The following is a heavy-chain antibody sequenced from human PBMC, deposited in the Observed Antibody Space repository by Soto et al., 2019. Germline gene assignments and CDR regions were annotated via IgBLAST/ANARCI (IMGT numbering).Heavy chain of an antibody. J-gene: IGHJ6*02. CDR3: TRYTSTSRYSYFGMDV. CDR2: IRSKAYGETK. CDR1: GFTFGDYA. D-gene: IGHD2-2*01. Sequence: GGSLRLSCTGSGFTFGDYAISWSRQAPGKGLEWVGVIRSKAYGETKDYAASVKGRFTILRDDSKSIAYLQMNSLQSEDTGVYYCTRYTSTSRYSYFGMDVWGHGTTVTVSS. V-gene: IGHV3-49*03.